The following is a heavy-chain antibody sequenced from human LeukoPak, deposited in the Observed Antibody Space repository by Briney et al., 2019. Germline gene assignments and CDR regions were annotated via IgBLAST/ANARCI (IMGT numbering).Heavy chain of an antibody. CDR3: ARDDDMCTDYTHGDY. V-gene: IGHV3-48*02. Sequence: PGGSLRLSCVASGFTFSSYSMNWFRQAPGKGLEWVSYISGTSYSIYYADSVKGRFTISRDNAKNSLYLQMNSLRDEDTAVYFCARDDDMCTDYTHGDYWGQGTLVTVSS. CDR1: GFTFSSYS. D-gene: IGHD3-16*01. CDR2: ISGTSYSI. J-gene: IGHJ4*02.